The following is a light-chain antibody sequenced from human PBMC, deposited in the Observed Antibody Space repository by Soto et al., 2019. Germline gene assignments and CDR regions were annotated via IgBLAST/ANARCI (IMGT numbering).Light chain of an antibody. V-gene: IGKV3-11*01. CDR2: HAS. Sequence: EIVLTQSPATLSLSPGERATLSCRASQSVSSYLAWYQQKPGQAPRLLIYHASNRATGIPARFSGSGSGTDCSLTISRLEPEDFAVYYCPHRSNWPALTFGGGTKVEIK. CDR1: QSVSSY. J-gene: IGKJ4*01. CDR3: PHRSNWPALT.